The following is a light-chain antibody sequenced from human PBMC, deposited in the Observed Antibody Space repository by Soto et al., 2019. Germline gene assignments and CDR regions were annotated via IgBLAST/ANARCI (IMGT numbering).Light chain of an antibody. CDR1: SSTVGGFNV. CDR3: CSYVGATTYV. CDR2: EGI. V-gene: IGLV2-23*01. J-gene: IGLJ1*01. Sequence: QSVLTQPASVSGSPGQSITISCTGTSSTVGGFNVVSWYQQHPWKAPKVIIYEGIKRPSGVSNRFSGSNSGSTASLTISGLQAEDEADYYCCSYVGATTYVFGTGTKVTVL.